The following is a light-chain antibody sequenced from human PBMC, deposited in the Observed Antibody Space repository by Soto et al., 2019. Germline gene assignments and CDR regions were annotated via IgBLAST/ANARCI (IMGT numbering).Light chain of an antibody. Sequence: EIVMTQSPATLSVSPGERATLSCMASQSVSSDLAWYQQRPGQAPILLIYGASTRATGSPARFSGSGSGTEFTLTIRSLQSEDVAVYYGQQYNKWPHRFTFGPGTNVDIK. J-gene: IGKJ3*01. CDR1: QSVSSD. CDR2: GAS. CDR3: QQYNKWPHRFT. V-gene: IGKV3-15*01.